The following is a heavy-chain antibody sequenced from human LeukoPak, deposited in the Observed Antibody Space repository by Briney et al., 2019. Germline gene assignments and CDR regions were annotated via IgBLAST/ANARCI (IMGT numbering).Heavy chain of an antibody. D-gene: IGHD3-22*01. CDR1: GGSISSSSYY. V-gene: IGHV4-39*01. CDR3: AGQSYYYDSSGCYFRVIDY. J-gene: IGHJ4*02. Sequence: SETLSLTCTVSGGSISSSSYYWGWLRQPPGKGLEWIGSIYYSGSTYYNPSLKSRVTISVDTSKNHFSLKLSSVTAADTAVYYCAGQSYYYDSSGCYFRVIDYWGQGTLVTVSS. CDR2: IYYSGST.